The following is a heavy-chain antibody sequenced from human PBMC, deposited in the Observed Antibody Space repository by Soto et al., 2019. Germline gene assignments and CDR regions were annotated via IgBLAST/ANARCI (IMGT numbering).Heavy chain of an antibody. V-gene: IGHV3-15*01. CDR1: RETFKNSV. CDR3: TTAPLRTSITFGRIYRDYF. D-gene: IGHD3-16*01. J-gene: IGHJ2*01. CDR2: NKSKTEGGTP. Sequence: AACRETFKNSVMSGCFKAPGKWHKYTGRNKSKTEGGTPDYASPVKGRFTISREDSQNTLYLQMNSLKPEDTAVYYCTTAPLRTSITFGRIYRDYF.